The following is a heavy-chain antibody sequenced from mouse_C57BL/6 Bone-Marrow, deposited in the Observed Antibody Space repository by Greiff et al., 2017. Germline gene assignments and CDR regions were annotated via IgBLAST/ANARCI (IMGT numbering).Heavy chain of an antibody. CDR3: ARSGMTNRYFDV. CDR2: ISNSSST. D-gene: IGHD1-3*01. V-gene: IGHV3-8*01. Sequence: VQLKESGPGLAKPSQSLSLTCSVTGYSITSDYWNWIRKCPGNKLEYMGYISNSSSTYYNPSLKSRISITRDTYKNQYYLQLNSVTTEDTATYYCARSGMTNRYFDVGGTGTTVTVSS. CDR1: GYSITSDY. J-gene: IGHJ1*03.